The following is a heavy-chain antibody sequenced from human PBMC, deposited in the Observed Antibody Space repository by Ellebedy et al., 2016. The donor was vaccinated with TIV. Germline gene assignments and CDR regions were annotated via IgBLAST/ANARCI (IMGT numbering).Heavy chain of an antibody. J-gene: IGHJ4*02. D-gene: IGHD3-3*01. CDR1: DGSFRGYS. V-gene: IGHV4-34*01. CDR2: INNSGST. CDR3: ASRASGSIDY. Sequence: SETLSLXXAVYDGSFRGYSWTWIRQPPGKELEWIGEINNSGSTNYNPYLKSRVTMSVYTSRNQFSLKLSSVTAADTAVYYCASRASGSIDYWGQGTLVTVSS.